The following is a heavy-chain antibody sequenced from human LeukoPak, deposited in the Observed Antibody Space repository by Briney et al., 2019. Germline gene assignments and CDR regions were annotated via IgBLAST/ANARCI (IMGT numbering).Heavy chain of an antibody. CDR3: ARGQGAADY. D-gene: IGHD1-26*01. J-gene: IGHJ4*02. CDR1: GGSISSRNW. CDR2: ISRTGTI. Sequence: SETLSLTCAVSGGSISSRNWWGWVRQPPGKGLEWIGEISRTGTIDYDPSVRSRATISLDKSKSQFSLRLTSLTSADTAIYYCARGQGAADYWGQGILVIVSS. V-gene: IGHV4-4*02.